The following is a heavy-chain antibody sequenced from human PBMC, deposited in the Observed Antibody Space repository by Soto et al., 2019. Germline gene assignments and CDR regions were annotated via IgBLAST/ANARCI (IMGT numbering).Heavy chain of an antibody. CDR2: IYSGGST. D-gene: IGHD6-19*01. V-gene: IGHV3-66*01. J-gene: IGHJ4*02. Sequence: GGSLRLSCSASGFTVSTNYMTWVRQAPGKGLEWVSTIYSGGSTYYADSVKGRFTISRDNSENTLSLQMNSLRDEDTAVYYYDGCLDSWGQGTLVTVSS. CDR1: GFTVSTNY. CDR3: DGCLDS.